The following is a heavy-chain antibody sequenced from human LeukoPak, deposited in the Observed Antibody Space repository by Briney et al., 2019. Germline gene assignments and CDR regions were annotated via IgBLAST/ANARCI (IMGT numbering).Heavy chain of an antibody. CDR3: ARSGDSWSCDN. CDR2: INAGTGDG. Sequence: ASVKVSCKASGYTFSHYGVQWVRQAPGQTLEWMGWINAGTGDGRYSPKFQGRLTMTTDTSATTLHMELNSLKSEDTAVYYCARSGDSWSCDNWGQGTLVSVSS. CDR1: GYTFSHYG. J-gene: IGHJ4*02. V-gene: IGHV1-3*01. D-gene: IGHD3-10*01.